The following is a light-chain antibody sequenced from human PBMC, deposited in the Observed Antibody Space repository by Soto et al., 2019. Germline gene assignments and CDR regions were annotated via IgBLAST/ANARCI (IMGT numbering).Light chain of an antibody. V-gene: IGKV3-15*01. CDR1: QSVSSN. CDR2: GAS. Sequence: EIGMTQSPATMSVSPGERATLSCRASQSVSSNLAWYQQKTGQAPRLRIYGASTRATGIPARFSGSGSGTEFTLTISSMQYEDFAVYYCQQYNNWPPRHPLGQGTKLEIK. CDR3: QQYNNWPPRHP. J-gene: IGKJ2*01.